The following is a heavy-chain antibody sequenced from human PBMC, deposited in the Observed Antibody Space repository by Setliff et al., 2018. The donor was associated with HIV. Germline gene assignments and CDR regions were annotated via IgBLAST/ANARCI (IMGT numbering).Heavy chain of an antibody. D-gene: IGHD1-7*01. Sequence: LRLSRAASGFTFSSYWMHWVRQVPGKGLVWVSRINSDGSSTTYADFVKGRFTISRDNAKNTLYLQMNSLRAEDTAVYSCAGEGITGTTLHPYWGQGTLVTVSS. CDR3: AGEGITGTTLHPY. CDR2: INSDGSST. CDR1: GFTFSSYW. J-gene: IGHJ4*02. V-gene: IGHV3-74*03.